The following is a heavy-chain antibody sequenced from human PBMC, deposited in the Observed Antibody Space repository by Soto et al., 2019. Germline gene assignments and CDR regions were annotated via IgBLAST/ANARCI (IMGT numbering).Heavy chain of an antibody. CDR3: ARDYWASSAAFDI. Sequence: QVQLQESGPGLVKPSETLSLTCTVSGGSVSSGSYYWSWIRQPPGKGLEWIGYIYYSGSTNYNPSLKSRVTIPVDTSKNQCSLKLSSVTAGDRAVYYGARDYWASSAAFDIWGQGTRLPVSS. J-gene: IGHJ3*02. CDR1: GGSVSSGSYY. D-gene: IGHD2-15*01. V-gene: IGHV4-61*01. CDR2: IYYSGST.